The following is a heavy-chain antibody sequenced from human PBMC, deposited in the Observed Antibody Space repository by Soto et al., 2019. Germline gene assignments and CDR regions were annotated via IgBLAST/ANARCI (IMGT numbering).Heavy chain of an antibody. D-gene: IGHD2-8*01. J-gene: IGHJ5*02. CDR3: ARGSIVRRSNWFDP. CDR2: IYYSGST. CDR1: GGSISSGGYY. V-gene: IGHV4-31*03. Sequence: PSETLSLTCTVSGGSISSGGYYWSWIRQHPGKGLERIGYIYYSGSTYYNPSLKSRVTISVDTSKNQFSLKLSSVTAADTAVYYCARGSIVRRSNWFDPWGQGTLVTVSS.